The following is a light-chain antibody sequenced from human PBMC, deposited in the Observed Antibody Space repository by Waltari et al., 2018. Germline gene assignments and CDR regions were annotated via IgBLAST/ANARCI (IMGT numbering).Light chain of an antibody. Sequence: QSALTQPPSVTGAPGPRVTIPCTGSSPNMAAGYAVNWYQHLPGTAPKVLIYGNSDRPSGVPDRFSASKSGTSASLAIIGLQAEDEGNYYCQSFDSNLGVLFGGGTKLTVL. CDR2: GNS. J-gene: IGLJ2*01. CDR1: SPNMAAGYA. V-gene: IGLV1-40*01. CDR3: QSFDSNLGVL.